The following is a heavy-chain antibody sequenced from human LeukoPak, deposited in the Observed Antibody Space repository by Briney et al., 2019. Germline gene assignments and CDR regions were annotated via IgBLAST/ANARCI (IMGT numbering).Heavy chain of an antibody. CDR3: ARYYGSGSYYDY. CDR2: INHSGST. CDR1: GGSFSGYY. Sequence: SETLSLTCAVYGGSFSGYYWSWIRQPPGKGLEWIGEINHSGSTNYNPSLKSRVTISVDTSKNQFSLKLSSVTAADAAVYYCARYYGSGSYYDYWGQGTLVTVA. D-gene: IGHD3-10*01. J-gene: IGHJ4*02. V-gene: IGHV4-34*01.